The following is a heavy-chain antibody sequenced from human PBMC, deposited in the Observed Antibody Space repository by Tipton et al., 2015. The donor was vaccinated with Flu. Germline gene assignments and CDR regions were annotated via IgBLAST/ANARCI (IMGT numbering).Heavy chain of an antibody. CDR1: GYTFTNYN. CDR2: ISGYNGNT. CDR3: AHDSNGYDAFDV. Sequence: QVQLVQSGAEVKKPGASVRISCTASGYTFTNYNMHWVRQAPGQGPEWMGWISGYNGNTDYAQKFQGRVTMTTDTSTSTAYMELRSLRSDDTAVYYCAHDSNGYDAFDVWGHGTMVTVSS. V-gene: IGHV1-18*04. D-gene: IGHD3-22*01. J-gene: IGHJ3*01.